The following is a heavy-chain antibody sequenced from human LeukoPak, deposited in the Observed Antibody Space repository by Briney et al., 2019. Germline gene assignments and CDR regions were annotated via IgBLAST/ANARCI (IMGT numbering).Heavy chain of an antibody. V-gene: IGHV3-21*01. CDR1: GFTFSSYT. Sequence: GGSLRLSCAASGFTFSSYTMNWVRQAPGKGLEWVSSISSRSSYIYYADSVKGRFTISRDNAKNSLYLQMNSLRAEDTAVYYCARAYYGDYDEYFQHWGQGTLVTVSS. CDR2: ISSRSSYI. CDR3: ARAYYGDYDEYFQH. D-gene: IGHD4-17*01. J-gene: IGHJ1*01.